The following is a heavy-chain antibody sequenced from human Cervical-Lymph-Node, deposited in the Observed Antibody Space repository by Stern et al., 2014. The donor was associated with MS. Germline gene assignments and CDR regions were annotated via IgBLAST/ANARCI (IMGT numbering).Heavy chain of an antibody. Sequence: QVTLRESGPTLVKPTQTLTLTCSFSGVSLNTSGVGVGWVRQPPGRALEWLALIYWDEGKHYSPTLKNRLTITKDTSKNQVVLRMTDMDPVDTATYFCTHDLGYWGQGILVTVSS. J-gene: IGHJ4*02. CDR2: IYWDEGK. V-gene: IGHV2-5*02. CDR3: THDLGY. CDR1: GVSLNTSGVG.